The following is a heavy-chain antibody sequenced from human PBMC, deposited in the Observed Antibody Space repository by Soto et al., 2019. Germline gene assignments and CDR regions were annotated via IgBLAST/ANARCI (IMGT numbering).Heavy chain of an antibody. CDR3: ARGKYQLLVGDY. J-gene: IGHJ4*02. CDR1: GFTFSSYS. CDR2: ISSSSSYI. Sequence: EVQLVESGGGLVKPGGSLRLSCAASGFTFSSYSMNWVRQAPGKGLEWVSSISSSSSYIYYADSVKGRFTISRDNAKNSLYLQMNSLRAEDTAVYYCARGKYQLLVGDYWGQGTLVTVSS. V-gene: IGHV3-21*01. D-gene: IGHD2-2*01.